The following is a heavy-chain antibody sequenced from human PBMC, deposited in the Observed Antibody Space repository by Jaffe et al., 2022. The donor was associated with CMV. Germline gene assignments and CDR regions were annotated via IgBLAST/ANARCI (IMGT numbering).Heavy chain of an antibody. J-gene: IGHJ4*02. V-gene: IGHV1-69*01. CDR2: ITPMFGSA. Sequence: QLQLVQSGTEVKKPGSSVKVSCKASGGTFSMSAVSWVRQAPGQGLEWMGRITPMFGSATYAQKFQDRVTITADDESTTVYMELRSLRSEDTAIYLCARGYSSSRSADYWGQGTLVTVSS. CDR3: ARGYSSSRSADY. D-gene: IGHD3-22*01. CDR1: GGTFSMSA.